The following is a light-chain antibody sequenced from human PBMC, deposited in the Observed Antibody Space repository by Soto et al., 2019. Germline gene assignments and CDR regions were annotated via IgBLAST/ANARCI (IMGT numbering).Light chain of an antibody. CDR3: QQYVSSPWT. CDR1: QSVSSSY. Sequence: EIVLTQSPGTLSLSAGERATLSCRASQSVSSSYLAWYQQKPGQAPRLLIYGVSGRATGIPDRFGGSGSGTDFTLTISRLEPEDFAVYYCQQYVSSPWTFGQGTKLEIK. V-gene: IGKV3-20*01. J-gene: IGKJ2*02. CDR2: GVS.